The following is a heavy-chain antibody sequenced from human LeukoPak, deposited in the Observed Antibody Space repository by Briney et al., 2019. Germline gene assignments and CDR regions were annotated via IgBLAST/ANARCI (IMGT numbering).Heavy chain of an antibody. D-gene: IGHD3-10*02. V-gene: IGHV3-48*03. CDR2: ISSSGSTI. CDR1: GFTFSSYE. J-gene: IGHJ4*02. CDR3: ARDPNWHVRGLITADY. Sequence: GGSLRLSCAASGFTFSSYEMNWVRQAPGKGLEWVSYISSSGSTIYYADSVKGRFTISRDNAKNSLYLQMNSLRAEDTAVYYCARDPNWHVRGLITADYWGQGTLVIVSS.